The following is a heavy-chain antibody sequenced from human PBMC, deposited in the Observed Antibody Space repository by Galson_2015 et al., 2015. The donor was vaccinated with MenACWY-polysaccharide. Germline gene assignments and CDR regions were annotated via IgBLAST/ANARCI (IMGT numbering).Heavy chain of an antibody. CDR1: GFCFSDYN. D-gene: IGHD3-10*01. CDR3: ARDTGGCDY. CDR2: ISSSASYI. J-gene: IGHJ4*02. Sequence: LRLSCSASGFCFSDYNMNWVRQAPGEELEWVSIISSSASYIYYADSVKGRFTISRDNAKNSLYLQLNSLRAEDTAIYYCARDTGGCDYWGQGTLVTVSS. V-gene: IGHV3-21*01.